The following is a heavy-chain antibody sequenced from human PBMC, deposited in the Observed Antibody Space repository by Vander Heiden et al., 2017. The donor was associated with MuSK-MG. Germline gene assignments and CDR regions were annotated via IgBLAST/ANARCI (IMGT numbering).Heavy chain of an antibody. V-gene: IGHV3-21*01. Sequence: EVQLVGSGGGLLKPGGPLRLSCSASGFTFSSYSVSWVRQAAGKGLGWVSSISSSSSYIYYADSVKGRFTISRDNAKNSLYLQMNSLGAEDTAVYYCARDMVGGVGYWGQGTLVTVSS. CDR3: ARDMVGGVGY. J-gene: IGHJ4*02. CDR2: ISSSSSYI. CDR1: GFTFSSYS. D-gene: IGHD1-26*01.